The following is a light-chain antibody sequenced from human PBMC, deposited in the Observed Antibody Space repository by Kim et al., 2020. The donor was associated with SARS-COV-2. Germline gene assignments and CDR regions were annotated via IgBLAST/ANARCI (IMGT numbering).Light chain of an antibody. V-gene: IGLV4-69*01. CDR2: LNSDGSH. CDR1: SGHSSYA. Sequence: ASVKLTCTLSSGHSSYAIAWHQQQPEKGPRYLMKLNSDGSHSKGDGIPDRFSGSSSAAERYLTISSLQSEDEADYYCQTWGTGNVVFGGGTKLTVL. J-gene: IGLJ2*01. CDR3: QTWGTGNVV.